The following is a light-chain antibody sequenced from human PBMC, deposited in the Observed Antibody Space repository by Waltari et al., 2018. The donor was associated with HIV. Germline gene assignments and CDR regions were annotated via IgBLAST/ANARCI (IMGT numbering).Light chain of an antibody. CDR3: AAWEDSLNGPNYV. CDR2: SNN. CDR1: SSTLGSKT. Sequence: QSVLTQPPSASGAPGQSVTISCSGRSSTLGSKTVNWSRQLPGTAPKLLIYSNNQRPSGVPDRFSGSKSGTSASLAISGLQSGDEADYYCAAWEDSLNGPNYVFGSGTTVTVL. V-gene: IGLV1-44*01. J-gene: IGLJ1*01.